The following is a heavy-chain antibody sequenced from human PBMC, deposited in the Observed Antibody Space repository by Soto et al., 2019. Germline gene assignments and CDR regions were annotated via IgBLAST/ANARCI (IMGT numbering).Heavy chain of an antibody. J-gene: IGHJ6*02. CDR1: GGTFSSYS. CDR2: IIPIFGTA. Sequence: SVKVSCEGSGGTFSSYSISWGLQAPGQWLEWMGGIIPIFGTANYAQKFQGRVTITADESTSTAYMELSSLRSEDTAVYYCARGSYGYGLGIRYYYYGMDVWGQGTTVTVSS. CDR3: ARGSYGYGLGIRYYYYGMDV. D-gene: IGHD5-18*01. V-gene: IGHV1-69*13.